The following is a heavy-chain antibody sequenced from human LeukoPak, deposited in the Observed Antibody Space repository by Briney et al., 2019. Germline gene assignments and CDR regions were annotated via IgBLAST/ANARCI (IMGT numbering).Heavy chain of an antibody. Sequence: PGGSLRLSCAASGFTFSSYDMHWVRQAPGKGLEWVAGISYDGRNTYYADSVKGRFTISRDNSKNTLYLQMNSLRAEDTAVYYCASPDPPARRESSPGNAFDIWGQGTMVTVSS. CDR2: ISYDGRNT. CDR3: ASPDPPARRESSPGNAFDI. CDR1: GFTFSSYD. J-gene: IGHJ3*02. V-gene: IGHV3-30*03.